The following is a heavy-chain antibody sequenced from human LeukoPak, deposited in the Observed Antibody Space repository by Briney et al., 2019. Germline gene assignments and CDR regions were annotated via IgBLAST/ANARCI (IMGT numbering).Heavy chain of an antibody. V-gene: IGHV3-30*18. D-gene: IGHD4-17*01. CDR1: GFTFSSYG. J-gene: IGHJ4*02. CDR2: ISYDGSNK. Sequence: GGSLRLSCAASGFTFSSYGMHWVRQAPGKGLEWVAVISYDGSNKYYADSVKGRFTISRDNSKNTLYLQMNSLRAEDTAVYYCANFGFPGAYVDYEIDYWGQGTLVTVSS. CDR3: ANFGFPGAYVDYEIDY.